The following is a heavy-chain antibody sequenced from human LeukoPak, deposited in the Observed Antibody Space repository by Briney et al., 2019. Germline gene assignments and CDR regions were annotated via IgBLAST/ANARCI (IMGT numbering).Heavy chain of an antibody. Sequence: SETLSLTCAVYGGSFSGYYWSWIRQPPGKGLEWIGENNHSGSTNYNPSLKSRVTISVDTSKNQFSLKLSSVTAADTAVYYCAREGYSSSWYSGAFDIWGQGTMVTVSS. V-gene: IGHV4-34*01. J-gene: IGHJ3*02. CDR2: NNHSGST. CDR1: GGSFSGYY. D-gene: IGHD6-13*01. CDR3: AREGYSSSWYSGAFDI.